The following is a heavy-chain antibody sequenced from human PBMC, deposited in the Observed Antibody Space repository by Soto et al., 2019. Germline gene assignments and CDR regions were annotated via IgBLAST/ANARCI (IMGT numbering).Heavy chain of an antibody. Sequence: EVQLWESGGGLVQPGGSLRLSCAASGSTFSSYAMSWGRQAPGKGLEGVSVISGRGDSTYYADSVKGRFTISRDNSKNTLYVQMNSLRAEDTAVYYCARELGYCSGGSCYMDGAFDFWGQGTMVTVSS. V-gene: IGHV3-23*01. CDR3: ARELGYCSGGSCYMDGAFDF. CDR1: GSTFSSYA. J-gene: IGHJ3*01. D-gene: IGHD2-15*01. CDR2: ISGRGDST.